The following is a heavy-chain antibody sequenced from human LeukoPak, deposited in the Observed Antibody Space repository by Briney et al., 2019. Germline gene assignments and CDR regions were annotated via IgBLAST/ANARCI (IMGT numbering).Heavy chain of an antibody. CDR2: INHSGNT. V-gene: IGHV4-34*01. CDR3: ARGGYYGSGNDFRFDP. Sequence: PSETLSLTCAVYGESFSGYYWSWIRQPPGKGPEWIGEINHSGNTNYNPSLKSRVTISVDTSKNQFSLKLSSVTAADTAVYYCARGGYYGSGNDFRFDPWGQGTLVTVSS. J-gene: IGHJ5*02. CDR1: GESFSGYY. D-gene: IGHD3-10*01.